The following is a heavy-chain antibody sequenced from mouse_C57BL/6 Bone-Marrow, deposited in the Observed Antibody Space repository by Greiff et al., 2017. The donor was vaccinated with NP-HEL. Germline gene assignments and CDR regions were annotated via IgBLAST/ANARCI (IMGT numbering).Heavy chain of an antibody. Sequence: EVMLVESGGGLVQPGGSLKLSCAASGFTFSDYYMYWVRQTPEKRLEWVAYISNGGGSTYYPDTVKGRFTISRDNAKNTLYLQMSRLKSEDTAMYYCARGPLRRRDYYAMDYWGQGTSVTVSS. CDR1: GFTFSDYY. CDR3: ARGPLRRRDYYAMDY. V-gene: IGHV5-12*01. D-gene: IGHD2-12*01. J-gene: IGHJ4*01. CDR2: ISNGGGST.